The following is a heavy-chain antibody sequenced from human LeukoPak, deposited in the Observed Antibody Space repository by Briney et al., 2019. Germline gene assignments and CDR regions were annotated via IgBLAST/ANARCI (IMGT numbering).Heavy chain of an antibody. CDR2: IIPIFGTA. CDR1: GGTFSSYA. D-gene: IGHD4-17*01. Sequence: GASVKVSCKASGGTFSSYAISWVRQAPGQGLEWMGGIIPIFGTANYAQKFQGRVTITADESTSTAYMELSSLRSEDTAVYYCARGGGDYVRNAFDIWGQGKMVTVSS. J-gene: IGHJ3*02. CDR3: ARGGGDYVRNAFDI. V-gene: IGHV1-69*13.